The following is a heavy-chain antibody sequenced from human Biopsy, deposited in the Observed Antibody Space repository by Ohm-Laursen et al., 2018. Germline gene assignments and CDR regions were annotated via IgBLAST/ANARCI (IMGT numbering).Heavy chain of an antibody. CDR2: INPGGNST. V-gene: IGHV1-46*01. CDR1: GGTFINYA. CDR3: ALASFDY. J-gene: IGHJ4*02. Sequence: SSVKVSCNASGGTFINYAISWVRQAPGQGLEWMGIINPGGNSTAYTQNFQGRVTMTWDTSTTTVYMELSSLRSEDTAVYYCALASFDYWGQGTLVTVPS.